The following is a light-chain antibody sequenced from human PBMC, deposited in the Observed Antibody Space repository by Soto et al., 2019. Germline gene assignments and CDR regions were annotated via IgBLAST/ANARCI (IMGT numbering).Light chain of an antibody. CDR2: DAS. CDR3: QQPSNWPGT. Sequence: EIVLTQSPGTLSLSPGERATLSCRASQSVSSYLAWYQQKPGHAPRLLIYDASNRATGIPARFSGSGSGTDVTLPIRSLEPEDFAVYYCQQPSNWPGTFRQGTKVEIK. J-gene: IGKJ1*01. V-gene: IGKV3-11*01. CDR1: QSVSSY.